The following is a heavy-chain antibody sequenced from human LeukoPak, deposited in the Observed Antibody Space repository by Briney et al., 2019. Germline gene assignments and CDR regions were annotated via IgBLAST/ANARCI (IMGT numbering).Heavy chain of an antibody. D-gene: IGHD3-3*01. CDR1: GFTFTACW. J-gene: IGHJ4*02. CDR3: ARDEARGYDFRPQDH. CDR2: INPDGSST. Sequence: GGSLRLSCAASGFTFTACWMHWVRQAPGKGLVWVSRINPDGSSTSYADSVKGRFTISRDNAKNSLYLQMNSLRVEDTAVYYCARDEARGYDFRPQDHWGQGTLVSVSS. V-gene: IGHV3-74*01.